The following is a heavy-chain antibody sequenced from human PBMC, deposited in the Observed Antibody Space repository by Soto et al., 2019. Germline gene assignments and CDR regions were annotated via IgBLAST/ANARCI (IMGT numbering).Heavy chain of an antibody. V-gene: IGHV3-30*18. Sequence: GGSLRLSCAASEFTFSSYGMHWVRQAPGKGLEWVARISYDGSNKYYGDSVKGRFTISRDNSKNTLSLQMNSLTVEDTAVYYCAKDFNPLSTDSYLDQWGQGALVTVSS. CDR3: AKDFNPLSTDSYLDQ. J-gene: IGHJ4*02. D-gene: IGHD3-3*02. CDR1: EFTFSSYG. CDR2: ISYDGSNK.